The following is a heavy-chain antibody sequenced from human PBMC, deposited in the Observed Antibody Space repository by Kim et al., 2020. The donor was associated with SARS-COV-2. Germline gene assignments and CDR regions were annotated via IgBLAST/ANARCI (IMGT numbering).Heavy chain of an antibody. J-gene: IGHJ4*02. V-gene: IGHV3-30-3*01. CDR3: ARGRPLIVVAPGFDY. Sequence: GGSLRLSCAASGFTFSSYAMHWVRQAPGKGLEWVAVISYDGSNKYYADSVKGRFTISRDNSKNTLYLQMNSLRAEDTAVYYCARGRPLIVVAPGFDYWGEGTLVTVS. CDR1: GFTFSSYA. D-gene: IGHD3-22*01. CDR2: ISYDGSNK.